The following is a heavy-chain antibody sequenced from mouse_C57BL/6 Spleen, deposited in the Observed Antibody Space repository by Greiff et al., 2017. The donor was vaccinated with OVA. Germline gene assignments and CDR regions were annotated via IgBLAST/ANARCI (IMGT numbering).Heavy chain of an antibody. J-gene: IGHJ4*01. D-gene: IGHD1-1*01. V-gene: IGHV7-4*01. Sequence: EVKLMESGGGLVQPGASLRLSCAASGFTFTDYYMSWVRQPPGKAPEWLGLIRNKANGYTSEYTASVKGRFTISRDTSQTFIYLHMNTLRAEDSATYYGVKALYYYGSSGGAMDYWGQGTSVTVSS. CDR1: GFTFTDYY. CDR2: IRNKANGYTS. CDR3: VKALYYYGSSGGAMDY.